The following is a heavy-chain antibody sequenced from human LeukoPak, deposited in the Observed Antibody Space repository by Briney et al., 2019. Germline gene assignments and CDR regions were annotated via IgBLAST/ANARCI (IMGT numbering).Heavy chain of an antibody. CDR2: IYSGGST. Sequence: GGSLRLSCAASGFTVSSNYMSWVRQAPGKGLEWVSVIYSGGSTYYADSVKGRFTISRDNSKNTLYLQMNSLRAEDTAVYYCARDRCSSTSCYRKNDAFDIWGQGTMVTVSS. J-gene: IGHJ3*02. CDR1: GFTVSSNY. V-gene: IGHV3-66*01. CDR3: ARDRCSSTSCYRKNDAFDI. D-gene: IGHD2-2*01.